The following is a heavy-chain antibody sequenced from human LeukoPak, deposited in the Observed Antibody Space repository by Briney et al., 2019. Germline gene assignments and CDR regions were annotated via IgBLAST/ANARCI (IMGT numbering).Heavy chain of an antibody. Sequence: SETLPLTCTVSGGSISSYYWSWIRQPPGKGLEWIGYIYYSGSTNYNPSLKSRVTISVDTSKNQFSLKLSSVTAADTAVYYCARGENGEPFDYWGQGTLVTVSS. V-gene: IGHV4-59*01. D-gene: IGHD4-17*01. J-gene: IGHJ4*02. CDR3: ARGENGEPFDY. CDR1: GGSISSYY. CDR2: IYYSGST.